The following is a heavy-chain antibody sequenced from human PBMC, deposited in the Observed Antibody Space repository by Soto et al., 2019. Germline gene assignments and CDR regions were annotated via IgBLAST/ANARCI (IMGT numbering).Heavy chain of an antibody. CDR1: GVSISSGGYY. Sequence: SETLSLTCTVSGVSISSGGYYWNWIRQHPGKGLEWIGYIYYSGSTYYNPSLKSRVTISVGTSKNQFSLKLSSVTAADTAVYYCARDGVPTYYYDNSGYYKNWFDPWGQGTLVTVSS. V-gene: IGHV4-31*03. D-gene: IGHD3-22*01. CDR3: ARDGVPTYYYDNSGYYKNWFDP. CDR2: IYYSGST. J-gene: IGHJ5*02.